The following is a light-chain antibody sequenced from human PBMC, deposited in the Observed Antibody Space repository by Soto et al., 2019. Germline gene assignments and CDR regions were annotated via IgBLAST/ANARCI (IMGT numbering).Light chain of an antibody. CDR1: QSISTF. J-gene: IGKJ4*01. CDR3: QRYNNWPLT. CDR2: GAS. V-gene: IGKV1-39*01. Sequence: DIQMTQSPSSLSASVGDRVTITCRASQSISTFLNWYQQIPGKAPRLLIYGASSLQSGVPVRFSGSGSGTDFTLTINSLQSEDFAVYYCQRYNNWPLTFGGGTKVESK.